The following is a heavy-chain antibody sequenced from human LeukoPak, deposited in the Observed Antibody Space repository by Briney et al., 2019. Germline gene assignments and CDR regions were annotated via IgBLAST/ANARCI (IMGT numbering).Heavy chain of an antibody. V-gene: IGHV1-2*02. CDR2: ISPNSGYT. CDR3: ARSQYNRAASYYWFDL. D-gene: IGHD3-10*01. Sequence: AVNVSCMASGYTFTEYFLHWVRQAPAQGREGMGLISPNSGYTKYVQQFEGRVTVTRNTSIATAYLQLSRLTSEDTAVYYCARSQYNRAASYYWFDLWGQGTLLIVSS. CDR1: GYTFTEYF. J-gene: IGHJ5*02.